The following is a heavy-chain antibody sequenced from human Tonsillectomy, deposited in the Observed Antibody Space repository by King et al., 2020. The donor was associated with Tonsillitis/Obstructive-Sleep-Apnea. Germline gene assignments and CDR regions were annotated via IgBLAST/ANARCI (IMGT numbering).Heavy chain of an antibody. CDR2: ISGSGGST. V-gene: IGHV3-23*04. D-gene: IGHD5-12*01. CDR1: GFTFSSYA. CDR3: AKDWGRLPPWGYDSLLEGIDY. Sequence: VQLVESGGGLVQPGGSLRLSCAASGFTFSSYAMSWVRQAPGKGLEWVSAISGSGGSTYYADSVKGRFNISRDNSKNTLYLQMNSLRAEDTAVYYCAKDWGRLPPWGYDSLLEGIDYCGQGTLVTVSS. J-gene: IGHJ4*02.